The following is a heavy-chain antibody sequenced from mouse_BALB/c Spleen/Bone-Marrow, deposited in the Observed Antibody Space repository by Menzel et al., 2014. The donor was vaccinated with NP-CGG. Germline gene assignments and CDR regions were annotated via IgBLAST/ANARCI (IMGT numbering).Heavy chain of an antibody. CDR1: GYAFTNYL. D-gene: IGHD2-2*01. CDR3: ARSRGYDVGPFAF. V-gene: IGHV1-54*01. J-gene: IGHJ3*01. Sequence: QVQLQQPGAELVRPGTSVKVSCKASGYAFTNYLIEWVKQRPGQGLEWIGVINPGSGSSNHNENFKGKATLTADRSSSTAYMLLNSLTSDDSAVYFCARSRGYDVGPFAFWGQGTLVTVSA. CDR2: INPGSGSS.